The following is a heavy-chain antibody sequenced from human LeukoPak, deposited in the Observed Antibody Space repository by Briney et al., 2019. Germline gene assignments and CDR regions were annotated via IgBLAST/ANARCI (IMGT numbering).Heavy chain of an antibody. V-gene: IGHV3-21*01. CDR2: ITSGSSYI. CDR1: GFTFSSYN. CDR3: ARDPTSYYDSSGYYLPLEFGY. J-gene: IGHJ4*02. Sequence: GGSLRLSCAASGFTFSSYNMNWVRQAPGKGLEWVSSITSGSSYIYYADSVKGRFTISRDNAKNSLYLQMNSLGAEDTAVYYCARDPTSYYDSSGYYLPLEFGYWGQGTLVTVSS. D-gene: IGHD3-22*01.